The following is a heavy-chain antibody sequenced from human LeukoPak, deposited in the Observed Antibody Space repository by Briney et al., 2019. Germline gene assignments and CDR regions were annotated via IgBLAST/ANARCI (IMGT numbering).Heavy chain of an antibody. D-gene: IGHD3-10*01. V-gene: IGHV3-48*04. CDR1: GFTFSSYS. CDR3: ARDKITMVRGVIVYYFDY. J-gene: IGHJ4*02. Sequence: GGSLRLSCAASGFTFSSYSMNWVRQAPGKGLEWVSYISSSSSTIYYADSVKGRFTISRDNAKNSLYLQMNSLRAEDTAVYYCARDKITMVRGVIVYYFDYWGQGTLVTVSS. CDR2: ISSSSSTI.